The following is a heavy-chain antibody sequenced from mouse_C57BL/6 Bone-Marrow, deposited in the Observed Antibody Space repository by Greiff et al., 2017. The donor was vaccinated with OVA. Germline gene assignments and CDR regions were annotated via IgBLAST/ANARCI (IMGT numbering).Heavy chain of an antibody. J-gene: IGHJ4*01. Sequence: QVQLKQSGAELVKPGASVKISCKASGYAFSSYWMNWVKQRPGKGLEWIGQIYPGDGDTNYNGKFKGKATLTADKSSSTAYMQLSSLTSEDSAVYFCARSGLYYAMDYWGQGTSVTVSS. CDR1: GYAFSSYW. V-gene: IGHV1-80*01. CDR3: ARSGLYYAMDY. D-gene: IGHD3-1*01. CDR2: IYPGDGDT.